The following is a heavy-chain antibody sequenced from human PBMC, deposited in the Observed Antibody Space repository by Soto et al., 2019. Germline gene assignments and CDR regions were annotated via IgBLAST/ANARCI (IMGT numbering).Heavy chain of an antibody. J-gene: IGHJ6*02. CDR3: ARGLNYYDSGSPSYGMEV. D-gene: IGHD3-10*01. Sequence: SQTPSLTCAISGASVSSNSAAWNFIRQSPSRGLEWLGRTYYRSKWYNDYAVSVESRITINPDPSKNQFSLQLNSVTPEDTAIYYCARGLNYYDSGSPSYGMEVWGQGTTVTVSS. CDR2: TYYRSKWYN. V-gene: IGHV6-1*01. CDR1: GASVSSNSAA.